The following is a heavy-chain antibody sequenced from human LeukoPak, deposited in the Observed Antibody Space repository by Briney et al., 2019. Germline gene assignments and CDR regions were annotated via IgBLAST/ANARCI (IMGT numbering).Heavy chain of an antibody. CDR1: GGTFSSYV. Sequence: ASVKVSCKVSGGTFSSYVITWVRQAPGQGLEWMGGIIPIFGTANYAQKFQGRVTITADKSTSTAYMELSSLRSEDTAVYYCARLRSGYDYSDYYYMDVWGRGTTVTISS. J-gene: IGHJ6*03. D-gene: IGHD5-12*01. CDR2: IIPIFGTA. V-gene: IGHV1-69*06. CDR3: ARLRSGYDYSDYYYMDV.